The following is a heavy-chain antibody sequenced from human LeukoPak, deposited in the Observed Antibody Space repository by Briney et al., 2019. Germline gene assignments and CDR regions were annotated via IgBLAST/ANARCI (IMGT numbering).Heavy chain of an antibody. D-gene: IGHD6-19*01. Sequence: GGSLRLSCAASGFTFSSYSMNWVRQAPGKGLEWVSSISSTSSYIYYADSVKGRFTISRDNAENSLYLQMNSLRAEDTAVYYCARVIAVAGTEDYWGQGTLVTVSS. CDR2: ISSTSSYI. CDR3: ARVIAVAGTEDY. CDR1: GFTFSSYS. V-gene: IGHV3-21*01. J-gene: IGHJ4*02.